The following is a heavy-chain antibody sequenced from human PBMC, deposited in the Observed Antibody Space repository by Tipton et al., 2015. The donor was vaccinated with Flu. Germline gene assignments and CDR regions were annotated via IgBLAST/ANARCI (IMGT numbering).Heavy chain of an antibody. CDR1: GGPISSSRYY. V-gene: IGHV4-61*05. CDR3: ARYGTYDGSRYFQH. J-gene: IGHJ1*01. Sequence: TLSLTCTVSGGPISSSRYYWGWIRQPPGKGLEWIGYIYYSGSTNYNPSLKSRVTISVDTSKNQFSLKLSSVTAADTAVYYCARYGTYDGSRYFQHWGQGTLVTVSS. CDR2: IYYSGST. D-gene: IGHD1-26*01.